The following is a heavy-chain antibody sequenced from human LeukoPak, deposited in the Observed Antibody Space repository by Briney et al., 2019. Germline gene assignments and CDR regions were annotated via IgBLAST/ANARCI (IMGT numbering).Heavy chain of an antibody. J-gene: IGHJ4*02. CDR2: ISAYNGNT. V-gene: IGHV1-18*01. CDR3: ARDYLAYCGGDCYSGYDY. CDR1: GHTFTSYG. Sequence: ASVKVSRKASGHTFTSYGISWVRQAPGQGLEWMGWISAYNGNTNYAQKLQGRVTMTTDTSTSTAYMELRSLRSDDTAVYYCARDYLAYCGGDCYSGYDYWGQGTLVTVSS. D-gene: IGHD2-21*02.